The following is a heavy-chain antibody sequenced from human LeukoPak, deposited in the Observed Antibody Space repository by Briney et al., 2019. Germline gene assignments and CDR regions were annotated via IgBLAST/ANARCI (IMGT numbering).Heavy chain of an antibody. CDR2: INHSGST. D-gene: IGHD3-10*01. J-gene: IGHJ4*02. Sequence: NPSETLSLTCAVYGGSFSGYYWSWIRQPPGKGLEWIGEINHSGSTNYNPSLKSRVTISVDTSKNQFSLKLSSVTAADTAVYYCARSVYYYGSGRKKYFDYWGQGTLVTVSS. CDR3: ARSVYYYGSGRKKYFDY. V-gene: IGHV4-34*01. CDR1: GGSFSGYY.